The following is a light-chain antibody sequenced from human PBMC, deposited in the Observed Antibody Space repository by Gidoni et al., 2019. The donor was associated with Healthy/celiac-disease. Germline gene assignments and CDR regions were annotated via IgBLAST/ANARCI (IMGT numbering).Light chain of an antibody. CDR2: GAS. Sequence: EILMTQSPATLSVSPGERATLSCRASQSVSSNLAWYQQKPGQAPRLLIYGASTRATGIPARFSGSGSGTEFTLTISSLQSEDFAVYYCQQYNNWPRTFGQXTKVEIK. CDR3: QQYNNWPRT. CDR1: QSVSSN. J-gene: IGKJ1*01. V-gene: IGKV3-15*01.